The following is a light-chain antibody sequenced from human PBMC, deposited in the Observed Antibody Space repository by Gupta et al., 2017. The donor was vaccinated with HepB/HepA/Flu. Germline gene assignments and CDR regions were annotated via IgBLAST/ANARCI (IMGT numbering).Light chain of an antibody. Sequence: GDRVTITCRASQGISNLLAWYQQKPGKIPKLLIFAASTLQSGVPSRFSGSGFGTDFTLTITSLQPEDVATYYCQKYDSDPWTFGRGTKVEIK. V-gene: IGKV1-27*01. CDR2: AAS. CDR1: QGISNL. J-gene: IGKJ1*01. CDR3: QKYDSDPWT.